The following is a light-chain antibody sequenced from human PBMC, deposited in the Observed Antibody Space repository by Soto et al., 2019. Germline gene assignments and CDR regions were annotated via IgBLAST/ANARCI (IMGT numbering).Light chain of an antibody. CDR3: QQYYSSPTWT. V-gene: IGKV4-1*01. J-gene: IGKJ1*01. CDR2: WAS. Sequence: DIVMTQSPDSLAVSLGERATINCKSSQSIFYSSNNKNYLAWYQQKPGQPPKLLIYWASTRESGVPDRFSGSGSGTDFTLTISSLQAEDAAVYYCQQYYSSPTWTFGQGTKVDIK. CDR1: QSIFYSSNNKNY.